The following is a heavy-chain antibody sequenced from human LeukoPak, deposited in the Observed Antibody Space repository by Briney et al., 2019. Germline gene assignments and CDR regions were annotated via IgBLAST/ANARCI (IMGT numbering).Heavy chain of an antibody. CDR3: ARKTRADPGFDI. J-gene: IGHJ3*02. V-gene: IGHV4-59*01. Sequence: SETLSLTCTVSGCSLSGYYWILILQPPGKRLEWIGYIYYSATTNYNPSLNSQLTISVDTSKNQFSLKLTSVAAADTAVYYCARKTRADPGFDIWGQGTMVTVSS. CDR1: GCSLSGYY. CDR2: IYYSATT.